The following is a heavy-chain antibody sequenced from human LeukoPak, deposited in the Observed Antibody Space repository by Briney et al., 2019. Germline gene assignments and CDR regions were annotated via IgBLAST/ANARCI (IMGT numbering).Heavy chain of an antibody. D-gene: IGHD2-2*02. Sequence: PGGSLRLSCAASRFTFSSYWMNWVRQAPGKGLERVANIKQDESEKYYVDSVKGRFTISRDNAKNSLYLQMNNLRAEDTAVYYCARGGYCTSANCYTYSYYMDVWGKGTTVTVSS. CDR3: ARGGYCTSANCYTYSYYMDV. V-gene: IGHV3-7*01. J-gene: IGHJ6*03. CDR1: RFTFSSYW. CDR2: IKQDESEK.